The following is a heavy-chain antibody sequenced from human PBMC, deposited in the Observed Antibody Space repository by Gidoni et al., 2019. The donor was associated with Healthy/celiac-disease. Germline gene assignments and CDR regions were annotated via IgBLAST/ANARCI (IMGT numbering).Heavy chain of an antibody. Sequence: QVQLVQSGAEVKKPGASVKVSCKPSGYTFTSYYMHWVRQAPGQGLEWMGIINPSGGSTSYAQKFQGRVTMTRDTSTSTVYMELSSLRSEDTAVYYCARGRGVNYDFWSGYYSSWFDPWGQGTLVTVSS. V-gene: IGHV1-46*03. CDR3: ARGRGVNYDFWSGYYSSWFDP. J-gene: IGHJ5*02. CDR2: INPSGGST. CDR1: GYTFTSYY. D-gene: IGHD3-3*01.